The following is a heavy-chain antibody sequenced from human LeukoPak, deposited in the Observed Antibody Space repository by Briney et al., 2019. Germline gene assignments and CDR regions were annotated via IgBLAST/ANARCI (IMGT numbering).Heavy chain of an antibody. CDR3: ARDHIVGATTVIGWFDP. CDR2: IIPIFGTA. J-gene: IGHJ5*02. Sequence: GASVKVSCKASGYTFTSYAISWVRQAPGQGLEWMGGIIPIFGTANYAQKFQGRVTITADKSTSTAYMELSSLRSEDTAVYYCARDHIVGATTVIGWFDPWGQGTLVTVSS. CDR1: GYTFTSYA. V-gene: IGHV1-69*06. D-gene: IGHD1-26*01.